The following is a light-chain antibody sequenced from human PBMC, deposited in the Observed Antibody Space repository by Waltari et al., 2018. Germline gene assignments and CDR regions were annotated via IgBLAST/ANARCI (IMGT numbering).Light chain of an antibody. J-gene: IGLJ3*02. V-gene: IGLV1-36*01. Sequence: QSVLTQPPSVSEAPRQRVTISCSESSSNIGNNAVNWYQQLPGKAPKLLIYYDDLLPSGVSDRFSGSKSGTSASLAISGLQSEDEADYYCAAWDDSLNGPVFGGGTKLTVL. CDR3: AAWDDSLNGPV. CDR1: SSNIGNNA. CDR2: YDD.